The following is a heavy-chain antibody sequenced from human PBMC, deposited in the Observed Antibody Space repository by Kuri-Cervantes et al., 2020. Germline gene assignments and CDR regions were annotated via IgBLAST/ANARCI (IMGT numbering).Heavy chain of an antibody. D-gene: IGHD3-22*01. CDR3: AIRPRDYYDSSGDRYGMDV. CDR2: ISYDGSNK. J-gene: IGHJ6*02. Sequence: GESLKISCAASGFTFSSYAMHWVRQAPGKGLEWVAVISYDGSNKYYADSVKGRFTISRDNSKNTLYLQMNSLRAEDTAVYYCAIRPRDYYDSSGDRYGMDVWGQGTTVTVSS. V-gene: IGHV3-30-3*01. CDR1: GFTFSSYA.